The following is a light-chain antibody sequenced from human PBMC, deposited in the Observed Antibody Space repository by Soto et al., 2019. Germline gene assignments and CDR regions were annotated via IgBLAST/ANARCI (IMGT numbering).Light chain of an antibody. V-gene: IGLV2-14*03. CDR1: SSDIGAYNY. CDR3: TSWTTSTTMI. CDR2: DVN. Sequence: QSALTQPASVSGSPGQSITISCTGTSSDIGAYNYVSWYQQHPGKAPKLMIYDVNIRPSGVSNRFSGSKSGNTASLPISGLQAEDEADYYCTSWTTSTTMIFGGGTKLTV. J-gene: IGLJ2*01.